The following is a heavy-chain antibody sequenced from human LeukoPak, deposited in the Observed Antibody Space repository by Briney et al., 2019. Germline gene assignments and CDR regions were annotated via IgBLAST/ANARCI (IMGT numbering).Heavy chain of an antibody. J-gene: IGHJ6*03. V-gene: IGHV4-34*01. D-gene: IGHD2-15*01. CDR3: ARAVTDIVVVVAATEFHYYYYMDV. CDR2: INHSGST. Sequence: PSETLSLTCAVYGGSFSGYYWSWVRQPPGKGLEWIGEINHSGSTSYNPSLKSRVTISVDTSKNQFSLKLSSVTAADTAVYYCARAVTDIVVVVAATEFHYYYYMDVWGKGTSVTVSS. CDR1: GGSFSGYY.